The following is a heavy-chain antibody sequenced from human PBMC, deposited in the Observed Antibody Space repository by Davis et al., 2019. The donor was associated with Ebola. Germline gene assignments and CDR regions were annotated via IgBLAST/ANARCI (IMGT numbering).Heavy chain of an antibody. CDR3: ARGRGANWFDP. Sequence: SVKVSCKTSGGTFTNYAVNWVRQAPAQGLEWMGRIIPVVDTKDYAQKFQGRVTLTADKATNTAYMELSGLRFDDTAVYYCARGRGANWFDPWGQGTLVTVSS. V-gene: IGHV1-69*04. CDR2: IIPVVDTK. CDR1: GGTFTNYA. J-gene: IGHJ5*02. D-gene: IGHD3-10*01.